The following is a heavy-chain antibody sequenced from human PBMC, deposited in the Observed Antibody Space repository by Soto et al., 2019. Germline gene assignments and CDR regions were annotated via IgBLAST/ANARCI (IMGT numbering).Heavy chain of an antibody. J-gene: IGHJ4*02. CDR2: IYYSGST. D-gene: IGHD6-13*01. CDR1: GGSISSGDYY. Sequence: SETLSLTCTVSGGSISSGDYYWSWIRQPPGKGLEWIGYIYYSGSTYYNPSLKSRVTISVDTSKNQFSLKLSSVTAADTAVYYCARVFSSSWYFDYWGQGTLVTVSS. V-gene: IGHV4-30-4*01. CDR3: ARVFSSSWYFDY.